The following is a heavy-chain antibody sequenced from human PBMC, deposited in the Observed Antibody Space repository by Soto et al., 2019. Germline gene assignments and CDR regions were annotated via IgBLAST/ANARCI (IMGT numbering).Heavy chain of an antibody. CDR2: IIPIFGTA. Sequence: GASVKVSCKASGYTFSSYAISWVRQAPGQGLEWMGGIIPIFGTANYAQKFQGRVTITADESTSTAYMELSSLRSEDTAVYYCARASIAARRGGWSDDVTYYYYGMDVWGQGTTVTVSS. V-gene: IGHV1-69*13. D-gene: IGHD6-6*01. CDR1: GYTFSSYA. J-gene: IGHJ6*02. CDR3: ARASIAARRGGWSDDVTYYYYGMDV.